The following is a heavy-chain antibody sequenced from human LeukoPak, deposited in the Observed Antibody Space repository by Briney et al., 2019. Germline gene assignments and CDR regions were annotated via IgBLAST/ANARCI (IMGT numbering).Heavy chain of an antibody. V-gene: IGHV1-18*01. CDR1: GYTFTSYG. CDR2: ISAYNGNT. Sequence: ASVRVSCKASGYTFTSYGISWVRQAPGQGRERMGWISAYNGNTKYTQRLQGRVTITTDTSTTTAYVELRSLRSDDTAVYYCARDLLQYFDWLTMAGYWGQGTLVSVSS. CDR3: ARDLLQYFDWLTMAGY. J-gene: IGHJ4*02. D-gene: IGHD3-9*01.